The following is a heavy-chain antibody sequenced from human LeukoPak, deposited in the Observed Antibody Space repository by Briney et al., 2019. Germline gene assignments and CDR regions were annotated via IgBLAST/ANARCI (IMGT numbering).Heavy chain of an antibody. CDR2: ISRNGGST. D-gene: IGHD6-19*01. CDR3: ARDMYSSGSSYGMDV. CDR1: GFTFNSYP. Sequence: GGSLRLSCSASGFTFNSYPVHWVRQAPGKGLEYVSGISRNGGSTYYADSVKGRFTISRDNSKNTLYLQMNSLRAEDTAVYYCARDMYSSGSSYGMDVWGQGTTVTVSS. V-gene: IGHV3-64*04. J-gene: IGHJ6*02.